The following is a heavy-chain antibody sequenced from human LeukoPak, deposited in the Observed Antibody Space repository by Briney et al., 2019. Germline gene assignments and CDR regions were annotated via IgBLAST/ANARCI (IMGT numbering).Heavy chain of an antibody. D-gene: IGHD6-13*01. CDR1: GFTFSSYA. CDR3: AKDSTYSSSSSWYGYLDYFDY. J-gene: IGHJ4*02. CDR2: ISGSGGST. V-gene: IGHV3-23*01. Sequence: GGSLRLSCAASGFTFSSYAMSWVRQAPGKGLEWVSAISGSGGSTYYADSVKGRFTTSRDNSKNTLYLQMNSLRAEDTAVYYCAKDSTYSSSSSWYGYLDYFDYWGQGTLVTVSS.